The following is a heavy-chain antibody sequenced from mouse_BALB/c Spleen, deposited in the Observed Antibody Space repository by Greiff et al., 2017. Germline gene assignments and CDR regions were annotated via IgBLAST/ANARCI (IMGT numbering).Heavy chain of an antibody. CDR2: INPSNGRT. V-gene: IGHV1S81*02. Sequence: QVQLQQPGAELVKPGASVKLSCKASGYTFTSYWMHWVKQRPGQGLEWIGEINPSNGRTNYNEKFKSKAKLTVDKSSSTAYMQLSSLTSEDSAVYYCARIGGNYVAYWGQGTLVTVSA. CDR3: ARIGGNYVAY. J-gene: IGHJ3*01. CDR1: GYTFTSYW. D-gene: IGHD2-1*01.